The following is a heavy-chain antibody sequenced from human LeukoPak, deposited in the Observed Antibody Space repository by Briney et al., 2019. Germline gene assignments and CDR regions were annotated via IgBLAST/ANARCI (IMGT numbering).Heavy chain of an antibody. J-gene: IGHJ4*02. D-gene: IGHD5-18*01. V-gene: IGHV3-30*02. CDR3: AKEEGYSYGSNY. Sequence: PGGSMRLSCAASGFTFSSYRMHWVRQAPGKGLEWVAFIRYDGSNKYYADSVKGRFTISRDNSKNTLYLQMNSLRAEDTAVYYCAKEEGYSYGSNYWGQGTLVTVSS. CDR2: IRYDGSNK. CDR1: GFTFSSYR.